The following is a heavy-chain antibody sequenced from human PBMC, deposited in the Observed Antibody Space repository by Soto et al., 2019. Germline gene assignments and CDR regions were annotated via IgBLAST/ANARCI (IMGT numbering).Heavy chain of an antibody. V-gene: IGHV4-30-2*01. CDR1: GGSISSGGFS. Sequence: SEPLSLTCAVSGGSISSGGFSCNWIRQPPGKGLEWIGYIYHSGSTYYNPSLKSRVTISVDRSKNQFSLKLSSVTAADTAVYYCAGRRANYFDYWGQGALVTVS. CDR3: AGRRANYFDY. CDR2: IYHSGST. D-gene: IGHD2-15*01. J-gene: IGHJ4*02.